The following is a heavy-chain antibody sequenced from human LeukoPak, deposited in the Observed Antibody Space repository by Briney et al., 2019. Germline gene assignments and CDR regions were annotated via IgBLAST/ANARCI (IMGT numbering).Heavy chain of an antibody. V-gene: IGHV4-34*01. J-gene: IGHJ6*02. Sequence: SETLSLTCAVYGGSFSGYYWSWIRQPPGKGLEWIGEINHSGSTNYNPSLKSRVTISVDTSKNQFSLKLSSVTAADTAVYYCARSRGYSYGYLPYYYYGMDVWDQGTTVTVSS. D-gene: IGHD5-18*01. CDR3: ARSRGYSYGYLPYYYYGMDV. CDR2: INHSGST. CDR1: GGSFSGYY.